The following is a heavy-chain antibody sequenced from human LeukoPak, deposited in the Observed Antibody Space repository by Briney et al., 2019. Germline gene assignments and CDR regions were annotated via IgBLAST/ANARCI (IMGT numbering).Heavy chain of an antibody. V-gene: IGHV3-21*01. Sequence: SGGSLRLFCAASGFTFSSYSMNWVRQAPGKGLEWVSSISSSSSYIYYADSVKGRFTISRDNAKNSLYLQMNSLRAEDTAVYYCARDGPVATPFDYWGQGTLVTVSS. CDR3: ARDGPVATPFDY. J-gene: IGHJ4*02. CDR2: ISSSSSYI. D-gene: IGHD2-15*01. CDR1: GFTFSSYS.